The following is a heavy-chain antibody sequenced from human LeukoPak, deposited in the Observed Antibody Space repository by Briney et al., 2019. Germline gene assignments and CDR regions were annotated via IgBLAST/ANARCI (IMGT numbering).Heavy chain of an antibody. CDR1: GITFSRYA. D-gene: IGHD2-2*01. CDR2: ISDSGVST. Sequence: PGGSLRLSCAASGITFSRYAMSWVLQAPGKGLEWVSSISDSGVSTYYADSVKGRFTISRDNSKNSLYLQMNSLRAEDTAIYYCAKDSVPMPTGWFDPWGQGTLVTVSS. J-gene: IGHJ5*02. V-gene: IGHV3-23*01. CDR3: AKDSVPMPTGWFDP.